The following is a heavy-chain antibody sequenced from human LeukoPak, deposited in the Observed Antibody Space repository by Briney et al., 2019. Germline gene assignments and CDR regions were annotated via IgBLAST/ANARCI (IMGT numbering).Heavy chain of an antibody. CDR1: GESLNSYY. D-gene: IGHD2-15*01. Sequence: SETLSLTCAVYGESLNSYYWSWVRQPPGEGLEWIGEIYESGTTKYNPSLKGRVAISMVPSKQQFSLRLSSVTAADTAVYYCARGAWATRLASWGLGTPVIVSS. CDR2: IYESGTT. J-gene: IGHJ4*02. CDR3: ARGAWATRLAS. V-gene: IGHV4-34*01.